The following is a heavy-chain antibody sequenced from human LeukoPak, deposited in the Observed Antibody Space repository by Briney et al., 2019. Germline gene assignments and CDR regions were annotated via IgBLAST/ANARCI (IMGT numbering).Heavy chain of an antibody. CDR2: IIPIFGTA. D-gene: IGHD3-22*01. Sequence: SVKVSCKASGGTFSSYAISWVRQAPGQGLEWMGGIIPIFGTANYAQKFQGRVTITADKSTSTAYMELSSLRSEDTAVYYCARDYYDSSGYAPQYYFDYWGQGTLVTVSS. CDR1: GGTFSSYA. V-gene: IGHV1-69*06. CDR3: ARDYYDSSGYAPQYYFDY. J-gene: IGHJ4*02.